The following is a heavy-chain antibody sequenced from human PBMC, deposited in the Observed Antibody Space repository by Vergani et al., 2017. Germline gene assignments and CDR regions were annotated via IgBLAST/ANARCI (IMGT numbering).Heavy chain of an antibody. CDR1: GFTFSNYD. J-gene: IGHJ4*02. Sequence: QVQLVESGGGVVQPGGSLRLSCAASGFTFSNYDIHWVRQAPGKGLAWVAVIGYDAINKYYADSVKGRFTISRDNSKNTLYLQMNSLRAEDTAVYYCAKDTSSGGWLQRGNFDYWGQGTLVTVSS. CDR3: AKDTSSGGWLQRGNFDY. V-gene: IGHV3-30*02. D-gene: IGHD5-24*01. CDR2: IGYDAINK.